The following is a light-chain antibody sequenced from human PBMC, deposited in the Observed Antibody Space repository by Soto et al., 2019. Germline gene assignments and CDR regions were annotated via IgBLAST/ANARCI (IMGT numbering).Light chain of an antibody. Sequence: EIVLTQSPATLSLSPGERATLSCRASQSVGRHLAWYQQKPGQAPRLLIYDASNRATGVPARFSGSGSGTDFTLSISSLEPGDFAVYYCQQRNNWPPATFGGGTKVEIK. V-gene: IGKV3-11*01. CDR3: QQRNNWPPAT. CDR1: QSVGRH. CDR2: DAS. J-gene: IGKJ4*01.